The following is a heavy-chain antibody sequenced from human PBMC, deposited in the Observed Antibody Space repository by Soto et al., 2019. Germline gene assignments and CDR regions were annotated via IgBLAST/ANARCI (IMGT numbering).Heavy chain of an antibody. CDR2: INHSGST. V-gene: IGHV4-34*01. J-gene: IGHJ4*02. CDR3: AGYESGTMFDS. D-gene: IGHD3-10*01. Sequence: SETLSLTCAVYGGSFSGYYWTWIRQPPGTGLEWIGEINHSGSTNYNPSLKSRVTISVDTSKNQFSLKLTSVTAADSAVYHCAGYESGTMFDSWGQGALVTVSS. CDR1: GGSFSGYY.